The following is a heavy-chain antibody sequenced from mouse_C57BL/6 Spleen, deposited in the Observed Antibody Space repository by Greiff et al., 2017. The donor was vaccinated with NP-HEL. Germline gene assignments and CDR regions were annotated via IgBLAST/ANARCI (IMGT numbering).Heavy chain of an antibody. CDR1: GFTFSSYA. CDR2: ISDGGSYT. D-gene: IGHD2-1*01. V-gene: IGHV5-4*01. J-gene: IGHJ4*01. CDR3: ARDRWGNYDAMDD. Sequence: EVKLMESGGGLVKPGGSLKLSCAASGFTFSSYAMSWVRQTPEKRLEWVATISDGGSYTYYPDNVKGRFTISRDNAKNNLYLQMSHLKSEDTAMYYCARDRWGNYDAMDDWGQGTSVTVSS.